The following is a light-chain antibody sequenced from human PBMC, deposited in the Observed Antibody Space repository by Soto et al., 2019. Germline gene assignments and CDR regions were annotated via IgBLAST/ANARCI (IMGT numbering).Light chain of an antibody. CDR1: QSVGGH. Sequence: EIVLTQSPSTLSLSPGERATLSCRASQSVGGHLAWYQQKPGQAPRLLIYDASDTATGIPARFSGSGSETDFTLTISSLEPDDFAVYYCQQRKNWPPSITFGQGTRLEIK. CDR3: QQRKNWPPSIT. V-gene: IGKV3-11*01. J-gene: IGKJ5*01. CDR2: DAS.